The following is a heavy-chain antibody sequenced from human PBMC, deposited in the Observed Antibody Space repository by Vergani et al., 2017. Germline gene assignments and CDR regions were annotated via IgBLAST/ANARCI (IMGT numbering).Heavy chain of an antibody. J-gene: IGHJ6*02. CDR3: AKAGSNYEFGSGARNPYYYYYGMDV. CDR1: GFTFSSYA. Sequence: EVQLLESGGGLVQPGGSLRLSCAASGFTFSSYAMSWVRQAPGKGLEWVSAISWNSGSIGYADSVKGRFTISRDNAKNSLYLQMNSLRAEDTALYYCAKAGSNYEFGSGARNPYYYYYGMDVWGQGTTVTVSS. V-gene: IGHV3-9*01. CDR2: ISWNSGSI. D-gene: IGHD3-3*01.